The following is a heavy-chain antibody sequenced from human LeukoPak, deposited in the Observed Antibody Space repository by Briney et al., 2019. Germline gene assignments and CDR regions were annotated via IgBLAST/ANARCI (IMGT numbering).Heavy chain of an antibody. Sequence: GGSLRLSCAASGFTFSSYSMNWVRQAPGKGLEWVSSISSSSSYIYYADSVKGRFTISRDNAKNSLYLQMNSLRAEDTAVYYCARGAETLRFLEWLHLSSYYYGMDVWGQGTTVTVSS. V-gene: IGHV3-21*01. D-gene: IGHD3-3*01. CDR3: ARGAETLRFLEWLHLSSYYYGMDV. J-gene: IGHJ6*02. CDR2: ISSSSSYI. CDR1: GFTFSSYS.